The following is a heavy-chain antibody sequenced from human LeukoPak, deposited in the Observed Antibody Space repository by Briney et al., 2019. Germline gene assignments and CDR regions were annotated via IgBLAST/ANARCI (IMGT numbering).Heavy chain of an antibody. Sequence: PSETLSLTCTVSGYSISSANYWGWIRQPPGKGLEWIGSIYYSGSTYYNPSLKSRVTISVDTSKNQFSLKLSSVTAADTAVYYCARSDSSTPRRLDYWGQGTLVTVSS. CDR1: GYSISSANY. CDR2: IYYSGST. V-gene: IGHV4-38-2*02. CDR3: ARSDSSTPRRLDY. D-gene: IGHD6-13*01. J-gene: IGHJ4*02.